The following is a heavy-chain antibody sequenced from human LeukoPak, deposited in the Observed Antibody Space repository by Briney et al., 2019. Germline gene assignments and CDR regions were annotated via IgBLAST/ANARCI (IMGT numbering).Heavy chain of an antibody. D-gene: IGHD2-15*01. J-gene: IGHJ4*02. Sequence: ASVKVSCKASGYTFTGYYMHWVRPAPGQGLEWMGWINPNSGGTNYAQKFQGRVTMTRDTSISTAYMELSRLRSDDTAVYYCARLGYCSGGSCDYWGQGTLVTVSS. V-gene: IGHV1-2*02. CDR1: GYTFTGYY. CDR2: INPNSGGT. CDR3: ARLGYCSGGSCDY.